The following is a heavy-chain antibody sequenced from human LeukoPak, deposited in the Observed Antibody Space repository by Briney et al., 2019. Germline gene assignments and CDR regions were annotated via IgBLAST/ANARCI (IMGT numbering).Heavy chain of an antibody. CDR1: GYTFTGHY. CDR2: INSNTGGT. Sequence: GASVKVSCKASGYTFTGHYMHWMRQAPEQGLEWMGWINSNTGGTNYAQKFQGRVTMTRDTSIITAYMELSRLRSDDTAVYYCARDYGRFTAAHRGDGFDIWGQGTMVTVSS. CDR3: ARDYGRFTAAHRGDGFDI. D-gene: IGHD6-13*01. V-gene: IGHV1-2*02. J-gene: IGHJ3*02.